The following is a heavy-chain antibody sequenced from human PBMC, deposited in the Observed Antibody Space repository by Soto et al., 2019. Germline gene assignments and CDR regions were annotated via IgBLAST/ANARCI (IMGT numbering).Heavy chain of an antibody. CDR1: GFTFSSYA. V-gene: IGHV3-23*01. CDR2: TSGSGGST. D-gene: IGHD3-10*01. Sequence: EVQLLESGGGLVQPGGSLRLSCAASGFTFSSYAMSWVRQAPGKGLEWVSATSGSGGSTYYADSVKGRFTISRDNSKNTLYLQMNSLRAEDTAVYYCANHGITIVRGVIRDFDYWGQGTLVTVSS. J-gene: IGHJ4*02. CDR3: ANHGITIVRGVIRDFDY.